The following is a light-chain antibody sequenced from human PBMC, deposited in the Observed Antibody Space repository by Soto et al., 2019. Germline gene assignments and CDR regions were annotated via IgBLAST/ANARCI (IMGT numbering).Light chain of an antibody. J-gene: IGLJ1*01. Sequence: QSALTQPASVSGSPGQSIAISCTGTSSDVGGYNSVSWCQQHPGKAPKLLIYDVSNRPSGVSNRFSGSKSGNTASLTISGLQAEDEADYYCSSYATGGSYVFGTGTKLTVL. CDR1: SSDVGGYNS. V-gene: IGLV2-14*01. CDR3: SSYATGGSYV. CDR2: DVS.